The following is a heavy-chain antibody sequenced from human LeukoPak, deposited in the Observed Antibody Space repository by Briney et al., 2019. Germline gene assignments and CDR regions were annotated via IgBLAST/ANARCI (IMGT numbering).Heavy chain of an antibody. CDR2: IYPGDSDT. CDR1: GYRFTTYW. Sequence: GESLKISCKGSGYRFTTYWIGWVRQMPGKGLEWMGIIYPGDSDTRYSPSFQGQVTISADKSISTAYLQWSSLKASDTAMYYCARLRTPIRSDAFNIWGQGTMVTVSS. J-gene: IGHJ3*02. V-gene: IGHV5-51*01. CDR3: ARLRTPIRSDAFNI. D-gene: IGHD1-14*01.